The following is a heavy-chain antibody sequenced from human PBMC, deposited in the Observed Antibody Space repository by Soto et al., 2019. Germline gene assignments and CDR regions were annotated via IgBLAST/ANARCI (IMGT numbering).Heavy chain of an antibody. V-gene: IGHV3-23*01. J-gene: IGHJ6*03. CDR1: GFTSSSSA. Sequence: EVQLLEAGGGLVQPGGSLRLSCTASGFTSSSSAMSWVRQAPGKGLEWVSAISGSGGSTYYADSVKGRFTISRDNSKNTLYLQMNSLRAEDTAVYYCANPKVDVGDVLLNYYYSMDVWGKGTTVTVSS. CDR3: ANPKVDVGDVLLNYYYSMDV. D-gene: IGHD3-16*01. CDR2: ISGSGGST.